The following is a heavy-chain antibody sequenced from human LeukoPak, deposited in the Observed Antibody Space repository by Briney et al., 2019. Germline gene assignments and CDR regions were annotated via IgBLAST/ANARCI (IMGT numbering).Heavy chain of an antibody. CDR3: ARGYSYYYYYGMDV. Sequence: ASETLSLTCTVSGGSISSYYWSWIRQPPGKGLEWIGYIYYSGSTNYNPSLKSRVTISVDTSKNQFSLKLSSVTAADTAVYYCARGYSYYYYYGMDVWGQGTTVTVSS. V-gene: IGHV4-59*01. CDR2: IYYSGST. J-gene: IGHJ6*02. D-gene: IGHD4-11*01. CDR1: GGSISSYY.